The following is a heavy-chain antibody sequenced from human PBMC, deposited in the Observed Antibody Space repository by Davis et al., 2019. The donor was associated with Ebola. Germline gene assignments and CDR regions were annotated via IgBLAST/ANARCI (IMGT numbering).Heavy chain of an antibody. D-gene: IGHD4-17*01. Sequence: SVKVSCKASGGTFSSYAISWVRQAPGQGLEWMGGIIPIFGTANYAQKFQGRVTITADESTSTAYMELSSLRSEDTAVYYCARETTVTTHDAFDIWGQGTMVTVSS. CDR1: GGTFSSYA. V-gene: IGHV1-69*13. CDR2: IIPIFGTA. J-gene: IGHJ3*02. CDR3: ARETTVTTHDAFDI.